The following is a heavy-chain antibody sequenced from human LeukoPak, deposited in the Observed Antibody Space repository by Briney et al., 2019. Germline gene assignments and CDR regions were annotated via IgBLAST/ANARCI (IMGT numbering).Heavy chain of an antibody. CDR1: GFTFSRYS. Sequence: PGGSLRLSCAASGFTFSRYSMNWVRQAPGKGLECVASISSTSTFIYSADSVKGRFTISRDTAKNSLFLQMNSLRAEDTAIYYCARDYFDSSDYPQTYCYYYMDVRGKGTTVTVSS. CDR3: ARDYFDSSDYPQTYCYYYMDV. D-gene: IGHD3-22*01. CDR2: ISSTSTFI. V-gene: IGHV3-21*01. J-gene: IGHJ6*03.